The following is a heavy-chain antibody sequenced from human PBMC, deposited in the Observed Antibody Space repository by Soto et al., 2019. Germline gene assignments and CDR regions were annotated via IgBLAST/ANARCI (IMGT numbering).Heavy chain of an antibody. V-gene: IGHV3-53*01. CDR3: HGYGY. Sequence: EVQVVESGGGLIQPGGSLRLSCEVSGFSVTANYMSWVRQAPGKGLEWVSVIYSGGSTYYIDSVKGRFSISRDISKNTLSLHMNSMSAQDTAVYYCHGYGYWGQGTLVTVSS. J-gene: IGHJ4*02. CDR1: GFSVTANY. CDR2: IYSGGST. D-gene: IGHD5-12*01.